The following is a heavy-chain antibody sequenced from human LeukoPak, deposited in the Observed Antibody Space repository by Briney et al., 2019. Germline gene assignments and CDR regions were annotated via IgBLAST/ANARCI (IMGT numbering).Heavy chain of an antibody. CDR2: ISGSGGST. CDR3: AKARSEGRYYYYYMDV. Sequence: GGSLRLSCAASGFTFSSYSMNWVRQAPGKGLEWVSAISGSGGSTYYADSVKGRFTISRDNSKNTLYLQMGSLRAEDMAVYYCAKARSEGRYYYYYMDVWGKGTTVTVSS. CDR1: GFTFSSYS. J-gene: IGHJ6*03. V-gene: IGHV3-23*01.